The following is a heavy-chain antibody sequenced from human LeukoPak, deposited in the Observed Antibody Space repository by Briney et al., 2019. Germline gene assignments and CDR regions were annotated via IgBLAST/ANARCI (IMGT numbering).Heavy chain of an antibody. CDR3: ACGGGGGDCYSDPPD. CDR2: ISWNSGSI. Sequence: GRSLRLSCAASGFTFDDYAMHWVRQAPGKGLEWVSGISWNSGSIGYADSVKGRFTISRDNAKNSLYLQMNSLRAEDTAVYYCACGGGGGDCYSDPPDWGQGTLVTVSS. CDR1: GFTFDDYA. V-gene: IGHV3-9*01. D-gene: IGHD2-21*02. J-gene: IGHJ4*02.